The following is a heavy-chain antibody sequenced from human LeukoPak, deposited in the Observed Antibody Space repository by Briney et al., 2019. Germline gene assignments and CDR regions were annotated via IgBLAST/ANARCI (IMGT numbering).Heavy chain of an antibody. CDR1: GCSFTNYW. V-gene: IGHV5-51*01. D-gene: IGHD5-18*01. CDR2: IYPGDSDT. Sequence: GESLKISCKGSGCSFTNYWIGWVRQMPGKGLEWMGIIYPGDSDTRYSPSFQGQVTISADKSISTAYLQWSSLKASDTAMYYCARHGDIAIPDDYGMDVWGKGTTVTVSS. CDR3: ARHGDIAIPDDYGMDV. J-gene: IGHJ6*04.